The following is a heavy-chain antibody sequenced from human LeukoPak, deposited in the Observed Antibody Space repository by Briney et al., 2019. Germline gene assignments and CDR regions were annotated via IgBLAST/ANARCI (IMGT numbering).Heavy chain of an antibody. V-gene: IGHV3-21*01. Sequence: PGGSLRLSCSASRFTFSTYTMNWVRQAPGRGLEWISSIDLNSTYIYYADSVKGRFTISRDNAQNSLYLQLNSLKAEDTAVYYCTRWILDYWGQGTLVTVSS. CDR2: IDLNSTYI. CDR1: RFTFSTYT. D-gene: IGHD5-12*01. CDR3: TRWILDY. J-gene: IGHJ4*02.